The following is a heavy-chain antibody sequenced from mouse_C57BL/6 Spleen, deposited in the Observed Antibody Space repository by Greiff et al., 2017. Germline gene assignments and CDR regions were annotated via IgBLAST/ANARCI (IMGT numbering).Heavy chain of an antibody. CDR3: ARGGYGDLAWFAY. J-gene: IGHJ3*01. D-gene: IGHD2-13*01. CDR1: GYAFTNYL. Sequence: VQLQQSGAELVRPGTSVKVSCKASGYAFTNYLIEWVKQRPGQGLEWLGVINPGSGGTNYNEKFKGKATLTADKSSSTASMQLSSRTSEDSAVYFCARGGYGDLAWFAYWGQGTLVTVSA. V-gene: IGHV1-54*01. CDR2: INPGSGGT.